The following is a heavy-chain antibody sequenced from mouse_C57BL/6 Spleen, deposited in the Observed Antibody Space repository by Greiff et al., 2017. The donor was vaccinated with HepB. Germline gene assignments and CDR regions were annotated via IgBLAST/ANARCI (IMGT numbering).Heavy chain of an antibody. V-gene: IGHV6-6*01. CDR3: TSLGRDWYFDV. Sequence: EVKLVESGGGLVQSGGSMKLSCAASGFTFSDAWMDWVRQSPEKGLEWVAEIRNKANNHATYYAESVKGRFTISRDDSKSSVYLQMNSLRAEDTGIYYCTSLGRDWYFDVWGTGTTVTVSS. CDR1: GFTFSDAW. J-gene: IGHJ1*03. CDR2: IRNKANNHAT. D-gene: IGHD4-1*01.